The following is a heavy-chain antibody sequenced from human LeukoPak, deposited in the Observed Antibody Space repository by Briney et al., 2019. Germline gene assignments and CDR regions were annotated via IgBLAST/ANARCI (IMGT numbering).Heavy chain of an antibody. V-gene: IGHV1-69*13. CDR3: ARALGMIAFDI. CDR1: GRTFSSYA. CDR2: IIPIFGTE. D-gene: IGHD3-16*01. J-gene: IGHJ3*02. Sequence: SVKVSCKASGRTFSSYAISWVRQAPGQGLEWLGGIIPIFGTEIYAQKFKARVTITAAASTSTAYMELSSLRSEDTAVYYCARALGMIAFDIWGQGTMVTVSS.